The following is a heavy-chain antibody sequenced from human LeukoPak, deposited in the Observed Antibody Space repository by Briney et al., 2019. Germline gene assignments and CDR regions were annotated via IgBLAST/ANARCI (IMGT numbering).Heavy chain of an antibody. CDR1: GGSISSSSYY. J-gene: IGHJ4*02. Sequence: SETLSLTCTVSGGSISSSSYYWGWIRQPPGKGLEWIGSIYYSGSTYYNPSLKSRVTISVDTSKNQFSLKLSSVTAADTAMYYCARHVVVVAAEAHFDYWGQGTLVTVSS. CDR3: ARHVVVVAAEAHFDY. CDR2: IYYSGST. V-gene: IGHV4-39*01. D-gene: IGHD2-15*01.